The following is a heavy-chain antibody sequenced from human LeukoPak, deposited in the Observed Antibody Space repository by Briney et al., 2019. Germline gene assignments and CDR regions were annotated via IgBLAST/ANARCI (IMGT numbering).Heavy chain of an antibody. V-gene: IGHV4-59*01. Sequence: SETLSLTCTVSGGSISSYYWNWIRQPPGKGLEWIGYIYYSGSTNYNPSLKSRVTISVDTSKNQFSLKLSSVTAADTAVYYCASNIAAAGTRRYYYYYYMDVWGKGTTVTVSS. J-gene: IGHJ6*03. CDR1: GGSISSYY. D-gene: IGHD6-13*01. CDR2: IYYSGST. CDR3: ASNIAAAGTRRYYYYYYMDV.